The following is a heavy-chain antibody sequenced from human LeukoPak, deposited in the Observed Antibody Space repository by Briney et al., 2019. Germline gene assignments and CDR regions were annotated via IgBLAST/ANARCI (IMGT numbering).Heavy chain of an antibody. CDR3: ARRGEAMDPFDY. Sequence: GESPKISRKSFGYSLQYYWLGWVRQVPGKGLGGMEIIYPGDSDTRYSPSFQGQVTISADKSINTAYLQWSSLKASDTAIYYCARRGEAMDPFDYWGQGTLVTVSS. J-gene: IGHJ4*02. CDR1: GYSLQYYW. D-gene: IGHD5-18*01. CDR2: IYPGDSDT. V-gene: IGHV5-51*01.